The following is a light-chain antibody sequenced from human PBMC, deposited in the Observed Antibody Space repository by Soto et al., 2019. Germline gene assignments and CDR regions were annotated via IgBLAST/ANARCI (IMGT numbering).Light chain of an antibody. J-gene: IGKJ3*01. CDR1: ESVHRN. Sequence: EMVMTQSPATLSVSPGERVTLSCRASESVHRNLAWYQQKPGQGPSLLIYYASTRATGVPDRFTGSGSGTEFTLTISSLQSEDFGVYHCQQYSNWPPTFGPGTKVEI. CDR2: YAS. CDR3: QQYSNWPPT. V-gene: IGKV3-15*01.